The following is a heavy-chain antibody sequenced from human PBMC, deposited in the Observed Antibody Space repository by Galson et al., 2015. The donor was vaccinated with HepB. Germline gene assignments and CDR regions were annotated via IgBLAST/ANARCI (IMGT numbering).Heavy chain of an antibody. J-gene: IGHJ4*02. CDR3: AKVFPEKTDGWYREALYFFDS. Sequence: SLRLSCAASGFTFSYYAMSWVRQAPGKGLEWVSAITPSGDNTYSADSMKGRFTISRENSKNTLFLQMNRLRADDTAIYFCAKVFPEKTDGWYREALYFFDSWGQGTRVTVSS. CDR2: ITPSGDNT. V-gene: IGHV3-23*01. CDR1: GFTFSYYA. D-gene: IGHD6-19*01.